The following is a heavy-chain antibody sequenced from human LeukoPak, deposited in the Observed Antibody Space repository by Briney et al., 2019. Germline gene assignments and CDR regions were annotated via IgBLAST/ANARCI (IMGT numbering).Heavy chain of an antibody. J-gene: IGHJ4*02. CDR2: ISAYNGNT. Sequence: GASVKVSCKASGGTFSSYAISWVRQAPGQGLEWMGWISAYNGNTNYAQKLQGRVTMTTDTSTSTAYMELRSLRSDDTAVYYCARVPYDSSGYYGFDYWGQGTLVTVSS. CDR3: ARVPYDSSGYYGFDY. CDR1: GGTFSSYA. V-gene: IGHV1-18*01. D-gene: IGHD3-22*01.